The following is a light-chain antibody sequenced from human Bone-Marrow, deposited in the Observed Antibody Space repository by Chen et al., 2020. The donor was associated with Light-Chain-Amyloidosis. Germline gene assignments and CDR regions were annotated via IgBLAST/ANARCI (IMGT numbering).Light chain of an antibody. Sequence: NFMLTQPHSVSESPGKTVIISCTRSSGSIATNYVQWYQQPPGSSPTTVIYEDDHRPSGVPDRFSGSIDRSSNSASLTIAGLKTEAEADYCCQSYQGSSQGVFGGGTKLTVL. CDR2: EDD. V-gene: IGLV6-57*01. CDR3: QSYQGSSQGV. J-gene: IGLJ3*02. CDR1: SGSIATNY.